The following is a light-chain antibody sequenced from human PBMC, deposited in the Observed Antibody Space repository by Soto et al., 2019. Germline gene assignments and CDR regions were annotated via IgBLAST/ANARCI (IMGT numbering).Light chain of an antibody. V-gene: IGKV1-39*01. Sequence: DIQMTQSPSSLSASVGDRVTITCRASQSISSYLNWYQQKPGKAPKLLIYAASSLQSGVPSRFSGSGSGTYFTLTISSLQPEAFATYYCQPSYSTPQTFGQGTKVEIK. CDR3: QPSYSTPQT. CDR2: AAS. J-gene: IGKJ1*01. CDR1: QSISSY.